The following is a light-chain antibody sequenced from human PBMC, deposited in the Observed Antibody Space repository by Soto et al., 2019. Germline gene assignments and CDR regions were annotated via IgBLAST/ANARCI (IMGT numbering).Light chain of an antibody. Sequence: LTHPRSGSVSPGQTSMITCGGDNIGSKSVHWDQVRPGQAPVLVVHDDSDRPSGIPDRFSGSNYGNTANLTITRVEAGDEADYFCQVWDNDNDNVILGGGTKVTVL. V-gene: IGLV3-21*02. CDR2: DDS. CDR3: QVWDNDNDNVI. J-gene: IGLJ2*01. CDR1: NIGSKS.